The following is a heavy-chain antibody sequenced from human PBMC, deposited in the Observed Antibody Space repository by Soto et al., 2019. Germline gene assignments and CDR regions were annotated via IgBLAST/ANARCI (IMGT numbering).Heavy chain of an antibody. Sequence: EVQLLESGGGLVQPGGSLRLSCAASGFTFSSYAMNWVRQAPGKGLEWVSVISGSDGSTYYADSVKGRFTISRDNSKNTLNRQMNSLRAEDTSVYYRARRSSSWYFDYWGQGTLVTVSS. CDR2: ISGSDGST. J-gene: IGHJ4*02. D-gene: IGHD6-13*01. CDR3: ARRSSSWYFDY. CDR1: GFTFSSYA. V-gene: IGHV3-23*01.